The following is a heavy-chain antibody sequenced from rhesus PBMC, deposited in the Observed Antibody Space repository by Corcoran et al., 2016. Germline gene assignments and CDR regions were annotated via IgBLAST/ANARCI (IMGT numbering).Heavy chain of an antibody. Sequence: QVQLQESGPGVVKPSETLSLTCAVSGGSISDTYRWSWIRQPPGKGREWIGYIGGRSTSTNYNPSLKSRVTISKDTSNNQFSLKLSSVTAADTAVYYCARDWSREYNIWTGYYFDYWGQGVLVTVSS. V-gene: IGHV4S10*01. J-gene: IGHJ4*01. CDR1: GGSISDTYR. D-gene: IGHD3-3*01. CDR3: ARDWSREYNIWTGYYFDY. CDR2: IGGRSTST.